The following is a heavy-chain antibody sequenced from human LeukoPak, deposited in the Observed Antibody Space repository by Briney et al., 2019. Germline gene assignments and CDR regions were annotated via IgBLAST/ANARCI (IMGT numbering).Heavy chain of an antibody. D-gene: IGHD3-9*01. CDR3: ARSGDIWTGYQPHYWFDP. V-gene: IGHV4-34*01. Sequence: SETLSLTCAVYGGSLSGYYWSWLRQPPGKGLEWIGEINHSGSTNYNPSLKSRVTISVDTSKNQFSLKLSSVTAADTAGYYCARSGDIWTGYQPHYWFDPWGQGTLVTVSS. CDR2: INHSGST. CDR1: GGSLSGYY. J-gene: IGHJ5*02.